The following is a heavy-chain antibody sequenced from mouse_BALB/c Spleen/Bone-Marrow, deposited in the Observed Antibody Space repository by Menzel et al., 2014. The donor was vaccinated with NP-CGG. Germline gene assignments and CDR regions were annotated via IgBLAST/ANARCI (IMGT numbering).Heavy chain of an antibody. D-gene: IGHD2-14*01. CDR2: ISRGSSTI. CDR3: ARDVPLYDVGYYDY. CDR1: GFTFSSFG. Sequence: EVMLVESGGGLVQPGGSRKLSCAASGFTFSSFGMHWVRQAPEKGLVWVAYISRGSSTIYYADTEKGRFTISRDNHKNTLFLQMTSRRSEDTAMYYCARDVPLYDVGYYDYWGQGTALTVSS. V-gene: IGHV5-17*02. J-gene: IGHJ2*01.